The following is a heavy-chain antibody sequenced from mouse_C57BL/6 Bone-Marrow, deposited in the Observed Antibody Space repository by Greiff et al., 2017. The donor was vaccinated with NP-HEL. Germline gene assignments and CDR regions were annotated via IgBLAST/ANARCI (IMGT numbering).Heavy chain of an antibody. CDR1: GFNIKDDY. V-gene: IGHV14-4*01. J-gene: IGHJ4*01. CDR2: IDPENGDT. CDR3: TTPEEAMDY. Sequence: VHVKQSGAELVRPGASVKLSCTASGFNIKDDYMHWVKQRPEQGLEWIGWIDPENGDTEYASKFQGKATITADTSSNTAYLQLSSLTSEDTAVYYCTTPEEAMDYWGQGTSVTVSS.